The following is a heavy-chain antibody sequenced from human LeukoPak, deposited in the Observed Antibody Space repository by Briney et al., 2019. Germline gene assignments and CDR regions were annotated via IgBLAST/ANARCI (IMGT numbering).Heavy chain of an antibody. D-gene: IGHD6-13*01. CDR2: IYYSGST. J-gene: IGHJ3*02. CDR1: GGSISSYY. V-gene: IGHV4-59*01. CDR3: ARAPYSSSWFWVDAFDI. Sequence: SETLSLTCTVSGGSISSYYWGWIRQPPGKGLEWIGYIYYSGSTNYNPSLKSRVTISVDTSKNQFSLKLSSVTAADTAVYYCARAPYSSSWFWVDAFDIWGQGTMVTVSS.